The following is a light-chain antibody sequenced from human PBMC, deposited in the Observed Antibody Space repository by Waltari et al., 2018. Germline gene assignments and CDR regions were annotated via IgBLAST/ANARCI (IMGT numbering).Light chain of an antibody. CDR1: SSNIGAHSD. CDR3: ESYDSVLCGWV. V-gene: IGLV1-40*01. J-gene: IGLJ3*02. Sequence: QSVLTQPPSVSGAPGQRVTISCTESSSNIGAHSDVHWYRQLPGTAPKPLIYGHNIRPSGIHDRFSGSRSGASASLAITGLQADDEADYYCESYDSVLCGWVFGGGTKLTVL. CDR2: GHN.